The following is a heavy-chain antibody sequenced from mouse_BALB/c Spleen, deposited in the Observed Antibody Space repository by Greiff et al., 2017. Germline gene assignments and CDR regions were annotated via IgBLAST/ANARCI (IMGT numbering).Heavy chain of an antibody. CDR3: TLITTATGGFAY. V-gene: IGHV6-6*02. D-gene: IGHD1-2*01. J-gene: IGHJ3*01. CDR1: GFTFSNYW. CDR2: IRLKSNNYAT. Sequence: EVQGVESGGGLVQPGGSMKLSCVASGFTFSNYWMNWVRQSPEKGLEWVAEIRLKSNNYATHYAESVKGRFTISRDDSKSSVYLQMNNLRAEDTGIYYCTLITTATGGFAYWGQGTLVTVSA.